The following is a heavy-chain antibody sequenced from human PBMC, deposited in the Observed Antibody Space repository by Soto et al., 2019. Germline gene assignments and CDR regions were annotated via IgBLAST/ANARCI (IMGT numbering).Heavy chain of an antibody. CDR1: GGTFSSYA. J-gene: IGHJ6*02. CDR3: ARDSHPSQRLWFGEQSGMDV. V-gene: IGHV1-69*13. Sequence: SVKVSCKASGGTFSSYAISWVRQAPGQGLEWMGGIIPIFGTANYAQKFQGRVTITADESTSTAYMELSSLRSEDTAVYYCARDSHPSQRLWFGEQSGMDVWGQGTTVTVSS. D-gene: IGHD3-10*01. CDR2: IIPIFGTA.